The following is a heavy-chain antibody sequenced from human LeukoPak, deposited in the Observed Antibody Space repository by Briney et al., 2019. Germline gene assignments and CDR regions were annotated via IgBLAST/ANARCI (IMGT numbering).Heavy chain of an antibody. CDR3: ARRAGGYSHPYDY. CDR2: IYSGGST. CDR1: GFTVSTNY. D-gene: IGHD4-23*01. Sequence: GGSLRLSCVVSGFTVSTNYMSWVRRAPGKGLEWVSLIYSGGSTYYADSVKGRFTISRDNSKNTLYLQMNSVRAEDTAVYYCARRAGGYSHPYDYWGQGTLVTVSS. J-gene: IGHJ4*02. V-gene: IGHV3-53*01.